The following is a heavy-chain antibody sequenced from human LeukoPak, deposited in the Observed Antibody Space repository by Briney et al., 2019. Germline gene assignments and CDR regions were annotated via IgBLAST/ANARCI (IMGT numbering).Heavy chain of an antibody. CDR2: INHSGST. D-gene: IGHD2-8*01. Sequence: SETLSLTCAVYGGSFSGYYWSWIRQPPGKGLEWVGEINHSGSTNYNPSLKRRVTISVETSKKQFSLKLSSVTAADTAVYYCASPPWSNYYYMDVWGKGTTVTVS. J-gene: IGHJ6*03. CDR1: GGSFSGYY. CDR3: ASPPWSNYYYMDV. V-gene: IGHV4-34*01.